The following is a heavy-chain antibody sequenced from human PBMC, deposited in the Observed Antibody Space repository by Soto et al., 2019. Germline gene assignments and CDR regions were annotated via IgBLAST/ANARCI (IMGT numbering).Heavy chain of an antibody. V-gene: IGHV1-18*01. D-gene: IGHD2-15*01. CDR2: ISAYNGNT. Sequence: QVQLVQSGAEVKKPGASVKVSCKASGYTFTSYGISWVRQAPGQGLEWMGWISAYNGNTNYAQKLQGRVTMTTDTSTSTAYMELRSLRSDDTAVYYCARHQTTLGRAPPRAFDIWGQGTMVTVSS. J-gene: IGHJ3*02. CDR1: GYTFTSYG. CDR3: ARHQTTLGRAPPRAFDI.